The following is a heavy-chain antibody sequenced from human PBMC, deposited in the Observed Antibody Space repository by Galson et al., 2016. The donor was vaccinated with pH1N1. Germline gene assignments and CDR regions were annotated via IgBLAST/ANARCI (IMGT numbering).Heavy chain of an antibody. CDR3: ARQYDFGDYRGNAFDI. CDR1: GYSFISQW. D-gene: IGHD4-17*01. CDR2: VNPGGSTI. V-gene: IGHV5-51*03. Sequence: QSGAEVKKPGESLKISCKASGYSFISQWIAWVRQVPGKGLEWVGVVNPGGSTIRYSPSFQGQVTISSDKSISTAYLQWISLRASDTATYYCARQYDFGDYRGNAFDIWGQGTVVIVSS. J-gene: IGHJ3*02.